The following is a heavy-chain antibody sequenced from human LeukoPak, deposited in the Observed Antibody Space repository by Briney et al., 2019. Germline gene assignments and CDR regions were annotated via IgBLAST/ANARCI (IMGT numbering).Heavy chain of an antibody. CDR1: GGSISSSNW. J-gene: IGHJ4*02. D-gene: IGHD4-11*01. CDR2: IYHSGST. CDR3: ARVLDYTNYVDY. V-gene: IGHV4-4*02. Sequence: SGTLSLTCAVSGGSISSSNWWSWVRQPPGKGLEWIGEIYHSGSTNYNPSLKSRVTMSVDKSKNQFSLKLSSVTAADTAMYYCARVLDYTNYVDYWGQGTLVTVSS.